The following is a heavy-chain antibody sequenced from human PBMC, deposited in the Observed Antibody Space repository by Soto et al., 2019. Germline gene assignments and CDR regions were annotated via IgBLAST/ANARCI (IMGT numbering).Heavy chain of an antibody. V-gene: IGHV3-15*01. J-gene: IGHJ4*02. CDR1: VFTFSNAW. CDR3: TTADYYYDSSGYYYVNSDY. CDR2: IKSKTDGGTT. Sequence: VGSLRLSCASSVFTFSNAWMSCVRHSPGKWLEWVGRIKSKTDGGTTDYAAPVKGRFTISRDDSKNTLYLQMNSLKTEDTAVYYCTTADYYYDSSGYYYVNSDYWGQGTLVTVS. D-gene: IGHD3-22*01.